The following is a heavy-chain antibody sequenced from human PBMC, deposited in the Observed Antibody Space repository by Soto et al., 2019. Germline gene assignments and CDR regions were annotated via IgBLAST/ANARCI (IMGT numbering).Heavy chain of an antibody. V-gene: IGHV1-18*01. Sequence: QVQLVQSGAEVKKPGASVKVSCKASGYTFTSYGISWVRQAPGQGLXXXGWISAYNGNTNYAQKLQGRVTMTTDTXXXXAXXXXXXXXXXXXXXXXXXXXXXXXXXXXXGMDVWGQGTTVTVSS. CDR3: XXXXXXXXXXXXGMDV. J-gene: IGHJ6*02. CDR1: GYTFTSYG. CDR2: ISAYNGNT.